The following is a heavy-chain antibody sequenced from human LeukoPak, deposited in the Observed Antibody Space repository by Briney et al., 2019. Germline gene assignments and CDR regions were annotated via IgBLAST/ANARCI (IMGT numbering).Heavy chain of an antibody. V-gene: IGHV4-39*01. D-gene: IGHD6-19*01. Sequence: SETLSLTCTVSGGSISRTSYYWDWIRQPPGKGLEWIGNVFDSGSTHYNPSLKSRVTISVDTSKNQFSLKLTSVTAADTAVYYCARGLGSGWYRGWGQGTLVTVAS. CDR2: VFDSGST. CDR3: ARGLGSGWYRG. CDR1: GGSISRTSYY. J-gene: IGHJ4*02.